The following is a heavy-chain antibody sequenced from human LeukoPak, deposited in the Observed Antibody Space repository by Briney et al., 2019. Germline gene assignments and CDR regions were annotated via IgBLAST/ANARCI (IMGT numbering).Heavy chain of an antibody. D-gene: IGHD4-17*01. J-gene: IGHJ4*02. Sequence: GASVKVSCKASGYTFTGYYMHWVRQAPGQGLEWMGWINPNSGGTNYAQKFQGRVTMTRDTSISTAYMELSRLRSDDTAVYYCAREGAYGYYAFDYWGQGTLVTVSS. CDR2: INPNSGGT. V-gene: IGHV1-2*02. CDR3: AREGAYGYYAFDY. CDR1: GYTFTGYY.